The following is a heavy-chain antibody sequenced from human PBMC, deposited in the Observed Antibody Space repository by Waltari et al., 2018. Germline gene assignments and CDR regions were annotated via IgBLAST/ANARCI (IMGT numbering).Heavy chain of an antibody. CDR3: ARALQQQLVDGGMDV. CDR2: IIPTCGTA. D-gene: IGHD6-13*01. V-gene: IGHV1-69*01. CDR1: GGTFSSYA. J-gene: IGHJ6*02. Sequence: QVQLVQSGAEVKKPGSSVKVSCKASGGTFSSYAISWVRQAPGQGLEWMGGIIPTCGTANYAQKFQGRVTITADESTSTADMELSSLRSEDTAVYYCARALQQQLVDGGMDVWGQGTTVTVSS.